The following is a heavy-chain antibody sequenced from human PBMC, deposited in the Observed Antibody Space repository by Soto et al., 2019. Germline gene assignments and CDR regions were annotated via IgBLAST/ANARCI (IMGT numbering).Heavy chain of an antibody. V-gene: IGHV4-59*01. D-gene: IGHD4-17*01. CDR3: ARGLYGDYFDY. Sequence: SETLSLTCTVSGGSISSYYWSWIRQPPGKGLEWIGYIYYSGSTNYNPSLKSRVTISVDTSKNQFSLKLSSVTAADTTVYYCARGLYGDYFDYWGQGTLVTVSS. J-gene: IGHJ4*02. CDR2: IYYSGST. CDR1: GGSISSYY.